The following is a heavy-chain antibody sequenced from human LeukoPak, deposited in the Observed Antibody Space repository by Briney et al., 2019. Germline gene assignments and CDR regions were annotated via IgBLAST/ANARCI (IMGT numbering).Heavy chain of an antibody. CDR1: GFSFSDSY. CDR2: ISGSGHIT. V-gene: IGHV3-11*04. CDR3: ARTRGPLLPES. Sequence: GGSLRLSCAASGFSFSDSYMSWIRQSPGKGLEWVTHISGSGHITYYADSVRGRFTISRDNAKNSLFLQMNSVRAEDTAVYLCARTRGPLLPESWGQGTLVTVSS. J-gene: IGHJ1*01. D-gene: IGHD3-22*01.